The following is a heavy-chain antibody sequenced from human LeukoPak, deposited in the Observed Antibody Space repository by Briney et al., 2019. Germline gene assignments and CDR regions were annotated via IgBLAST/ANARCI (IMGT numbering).Heavy chain of an antibody. CDR2: ISRGGDYT. CDR1: GFTFSSYS. CDR3: ARDLMAVAGTGFDY. J-gene: IGHJ4*02. D-gene: IGHD6-19*01. Sequence: GGSLRLSCAASGFTFSSYSMNWVRQAPGKGLEWVSSISRGGDYTYSEDSVKGRFTISRDNAKDSLYLQLNSLRAEDTAVYYCARDLMAVAGTGFDYWGQGTLVTVTS. V-gene: IGHV3-21*01.